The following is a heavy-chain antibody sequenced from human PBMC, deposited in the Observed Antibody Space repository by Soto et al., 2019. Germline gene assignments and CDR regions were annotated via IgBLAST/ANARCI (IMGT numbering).Heavy chain of an antibody. CDR1: GFTFSSYA. D-gene: IGHD6-19*01. J-gene: IGHJ6*02. V-gene: IGHV3-30*18. CDR2: ISYDGSNK. Sequence: GGSLRLSCAASGFTFSSYAMSWVRQAPGKGREWVAVISYDGSNKYYADSVKGRFTISRDNSKNTLYLQMNSLRAEDTAVYYCAKDLGEQWLVHGGMDVWGQGTTVTVSS. CDR3: AKDLGEQWLVHGGMDV.